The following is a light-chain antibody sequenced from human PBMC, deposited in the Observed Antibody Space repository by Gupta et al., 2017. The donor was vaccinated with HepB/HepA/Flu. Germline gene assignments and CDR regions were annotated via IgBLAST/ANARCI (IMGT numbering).Light chain of an antibody. CDR3: AAWDDNLSGLV. CDR1: TSNIGTNY. Sequence: QSTLTHPPSASVAPSHGVSIFCSGSTSNIGTNYVDWYVSLPGTTPKVLIYWNNQRAAGVTGRFSGSKSGTSASLAISGLRSEDEGDYYCAAWDDNLSGLVFGGGTKVTVL. J-gene: IGLJ2*01. CDR2: WNN. V-gene: IGLV1-47*01.